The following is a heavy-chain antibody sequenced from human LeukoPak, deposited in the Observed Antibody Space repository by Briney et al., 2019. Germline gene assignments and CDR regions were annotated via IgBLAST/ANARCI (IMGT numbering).Heavy chain of an antibody. CDR1: GVTLGKYW. Sequence: GRSLRLSCAAAGVTLGKYWMHCFRQAPGKWLVWVSRIKNDGLMTTSADAVKGRFNISRDSATNALYLQTTRLSADDTAVYSCVREPYCSGGTCYTSGFACWGQGTLVTVSS. V-gene: IGHV3-74*01. CDR2: IKNDGLMT. D-gene: IGHD2-15*01. CDR3: VREPYCSGGTCYTSGFAC. J-gene: IGHJ4*02.